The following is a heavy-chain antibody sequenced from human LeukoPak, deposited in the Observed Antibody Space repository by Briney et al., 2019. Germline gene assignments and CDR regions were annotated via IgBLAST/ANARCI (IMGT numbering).Heavy chain of an antibody. J-gene: IGHJ5*02. CDR2: INHSGST. CDR3: ARDSNYDSSRNWFDP. Sequence: SETLSLTCAVYGGSFSGYYWSWIRQPPGKGLEWIGEINHSGSTNYNPSLKSRVTISVDTSKNQFSLKLSSVTAADTAVYYCARDSNYDSSRNWFDPWGQGTLVTVSS. D-gene: IGHD3-22*01. CDR1: GGSFSGYY. V-gene: IGHV4-34*01.